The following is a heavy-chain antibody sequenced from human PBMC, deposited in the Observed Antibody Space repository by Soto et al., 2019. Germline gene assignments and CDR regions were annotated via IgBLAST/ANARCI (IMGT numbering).Heavy chain of an antibody. J-gene: IGHJ6*02. CDR2: INAGNGNT. Sequence: ASVKVSCKASGYTFTSYAMHWVRQAPGQRLEWMGWINAGNGNTKYSQKFQGRVTITRDTSASTAYMELSSLRSEDTAVYYCARDGAFDYSTHPSFYYGMDVWGQGTTVTVSS. V-gene: IGHV1-3*01. CDR3: ARDGAFDYSTHPSFYYGMDV. CDR1: GYTFTSYA. D-gene: IGHD5-12*01.